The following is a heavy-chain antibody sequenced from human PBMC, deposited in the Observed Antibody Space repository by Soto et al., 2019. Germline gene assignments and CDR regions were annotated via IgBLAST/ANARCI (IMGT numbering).Heavy chain of an antibody. V-gene: IGHV3-11*01. CDR1: GFTFSDYY. D-gene: IGHD3-22*01. Sequence: PVGSLRLSCAASGFTFSDYYMSWIRQAPGKGLEWVSYISSSGSTVYYADSVKGRFTISRDNAKNSLYLQMNSLRAEDTAVYYCARVRYDSSGYLDYWGQGTLVTVSS. J-gene: IGHJ4*02. CDR3: ARVRYDSSGYLDY. CDR2: ISSSGSTV.